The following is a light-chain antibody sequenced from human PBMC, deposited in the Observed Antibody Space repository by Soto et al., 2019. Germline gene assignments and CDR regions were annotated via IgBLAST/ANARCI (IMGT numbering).Light chain of an antibody. V-gene: IGKV1-39*01. CDR3: QQVYSTPPWT. Sequence: DIQMTQSPSSLSASVGDRVTITCRASQTIIRYLNWYQQKPGRAPNLLIYAASSLQSGVPSRFSGSGSGTDFTLTISNLQPEDFATYYCQQVYSTPPWTFGQGTRVEIK. J-gene: IGKJ1*01. CDR1: QTIIRY. CDR2: AAS.